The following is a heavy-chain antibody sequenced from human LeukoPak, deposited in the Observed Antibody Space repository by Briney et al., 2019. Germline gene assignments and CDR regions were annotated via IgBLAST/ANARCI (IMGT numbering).Heavy chain of an antibody. D-gene: IGHD3-16*01. CDR1: GLTVSSNY. J-gene: IGHJ5*02. CDR3: ARTSTFRSFWFDP. Sequence: PGGSLRLSCAASGLTVSSNYMSWVRQAPGKGLEWDSVIYSGGSTYYADSVKGRFTISRDKSKNTLNLQMNSLRAEDTAVYYCARTSTFRSFWFDPWGQGTLVTVSS. V-gene: IGHV3-53*01. CDR2: IYSGGST.